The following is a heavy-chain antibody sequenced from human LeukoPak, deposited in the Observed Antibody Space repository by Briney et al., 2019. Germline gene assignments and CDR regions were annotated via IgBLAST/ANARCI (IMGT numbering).Heavy chain of an antibody. CDR1: GYTFTSYA. CDR2: INAGNGNT. J-gene: IGHJ5*02. V-gene: IGHV1-3*01. CDR3: ARATRVAGTGFDP. Sequence: ASVKVSCKASGYTFTSYAMHWVRQAPGQRLEWMGWINAGNGNTKYSQKFQGRVTITRDTSASTAYMELSSLRSDDTAVYYCARATRVAGTGFDPWGQGTLVTVSS.